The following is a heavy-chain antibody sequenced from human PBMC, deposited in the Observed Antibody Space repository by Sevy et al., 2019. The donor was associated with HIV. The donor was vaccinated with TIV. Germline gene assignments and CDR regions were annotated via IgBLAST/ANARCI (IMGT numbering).Heavy chain of an antibody. CDR3: AKHRGSRPSYAMDV. J-gene: IGHJ6*02. CDR1: GFLFNNFA. Sequence: GGSLRLSCAASGFLFNNFAMGWVRQAPGKGLEWVSVISGGGGSTYYADSVKGRFTMSRENSKNTVFLQMNSLRAEDTAAYYCAKHRGSRPSYAMDVWGQGTTVTVSS. V-gene: IGHV3-23*01. D-gene: IGHD3-16*01. CDR2: ISGGGGST.